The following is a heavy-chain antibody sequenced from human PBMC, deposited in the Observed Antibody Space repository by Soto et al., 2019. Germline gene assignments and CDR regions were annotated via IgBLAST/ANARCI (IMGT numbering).Heavy chain of an antibody. CDR2: IKQDGDEK. V-gene: IGHV3-7*01. D-gene: IGHD2-15*01. J-gene: IGHJ5*02. CDR1: GFTFSNYW. Sequence: PGGSLRLSCAASGFTFSNYWMSWVRQAPGKGLEWVANIKQDGDEKYHVDSVRGRFTISRDNAKNSLFLQMNSLRAEDTAVYYCARVGGGSCFSAWGPGTLVTVSS. CDR3: ARVGGGSCFSA.